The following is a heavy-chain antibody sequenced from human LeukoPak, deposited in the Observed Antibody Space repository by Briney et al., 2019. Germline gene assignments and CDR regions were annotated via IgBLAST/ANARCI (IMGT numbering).Heavy chain of an antibody. Sequence: GGSLRLSCAASGVTFSSYGMHWVRQAPGKGLERVAVISYDGSNKYYADSVKGRFTISRDNSKNTLYLQMNSLRAEDTAVYYCAKDLNYGSGTGGDYWGQGTLVTVSS. J-gene: IGHJ4*02. CDR3: AKDLNYGSGTGGDY. D-gene: IGHD3-10*01. CDR1: GVTFSSYG. CDR2: ISYDGSNK. V-gene: IGHV3-30*18.